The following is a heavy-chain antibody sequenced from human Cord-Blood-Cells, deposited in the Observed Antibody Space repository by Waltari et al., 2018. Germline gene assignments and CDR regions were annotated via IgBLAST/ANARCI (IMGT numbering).Heavy chain of an antibody. V-gene: IGHV3-21*01. J-gene: IGHJ6*02. CDR3: ARDGEYYDFWSGYYEGYYYGMDV. CDR2: ISSSSSYI. Sequence: EVQLVESGGGLVKPGGSLRLSCAASGFTFSSYSRNWVRQAPGKGLEWVSSISSSSSYIYYADSVKGRFTISRDNAKNSLYLQMNSLRAEDTAVYYCARDGEYYDFWSGYYEGYYYGMDVWGQGPTV. D-gene: IGHD3-3*01. CDR1: GFTFSSYS.